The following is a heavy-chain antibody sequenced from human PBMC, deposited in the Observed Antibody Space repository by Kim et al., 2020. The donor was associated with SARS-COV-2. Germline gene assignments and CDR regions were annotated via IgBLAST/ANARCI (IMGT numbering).Heavy chain of an antibody. CDR1: GFTLATYA. CDR3: AREVSVVGHNISYYY. Sequence: GGSLRLSCVASGFTLATYAMIWVRQSPGKGLEWVSVISGRGVNKFYAAFVRGRITHIRNNSKDILFQRINSLSEDNTARYDSAREVSVVGHNISYYY. CDR2: ISGRGVNK. V-gene: IGHV3-23*01. D-gene: IGHD2-21*01. J-gene: IGHJ6*01.